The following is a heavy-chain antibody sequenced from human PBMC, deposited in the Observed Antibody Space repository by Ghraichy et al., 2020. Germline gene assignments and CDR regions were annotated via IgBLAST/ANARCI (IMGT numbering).Heavy chain of an antibody. CDR1: GGSISSGDYY. J-gene: IGHJ4*02. V-gene: IGHV4-30-4*01. Sequence: SETLSLTCTVSGGSISSGDYYWSWIRQPPGKGLEWIGYIYYSGSTYYNPSLKSRVTISVDTSKNQFSLKLSSVTAADTAVYYCARVRGSWASFDYWGQGTLVTVSS. CDR2: IYYSGST. CDR3: ARVRGSWASFDY. D-gene: IGHD6-13*01.